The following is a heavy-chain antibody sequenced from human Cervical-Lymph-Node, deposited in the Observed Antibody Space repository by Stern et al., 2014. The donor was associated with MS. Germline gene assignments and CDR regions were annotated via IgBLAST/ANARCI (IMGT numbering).Heavy chain of an antibody. D-gene: IGHD1-26*01. CDR3: ARDDGITPFDY. J-gene: IGHJ4*02. CDR1: GGSISSYY. CDR2: IYYSWST. Sequence: QVQLQESGPGLLKPSETLSLTCTVSGGSISSYYWRWIRQPPGKGLEWIGYIYYSWSTNYNPSLKSRVTISVDTSKNQFSLKLSSVTAADTAVYYCARDDGITPFDYWGQGTLVTVSS. V-gene: IGHV4-59*01.